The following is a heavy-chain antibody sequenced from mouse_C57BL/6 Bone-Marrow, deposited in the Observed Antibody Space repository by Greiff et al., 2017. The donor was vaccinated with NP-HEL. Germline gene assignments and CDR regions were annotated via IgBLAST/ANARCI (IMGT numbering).Heavy chain of an antibody. CDR3: ASRGYY. CDR1: GYTFTSYW. CDR2: IDPSDSYT. J-gene: IGHJ3*01. V-gene: IGHV1-50*01. Sequence: VQLQQSGAELVKPGASVKLSCKASGYTFTSYWMQWVKQRPGQGLEWIGEIDPSDSYTNYNQKFKGKATLTVDTSSSTAYMQLSSLTSEDSAVYYCASRGYYWGQGTLVTVSA. D-gene: IGHD2-2*01.